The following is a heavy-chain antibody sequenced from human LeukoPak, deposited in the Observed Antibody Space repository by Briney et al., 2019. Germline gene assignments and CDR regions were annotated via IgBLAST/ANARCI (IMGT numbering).Heavy chain of an antibody. Sequence: SETLPLTCAVYGGSFSGYYWSWIRQPPGKGLEWIGEINHSGSTNYNPSLKSRVTISVDTSKNQFSLKLSSVTAADTAVYYCARGQLRYFDWLPSTDFDYWGQGTLATVSS. CDR1: GGSFSGYY. J-gene: IGHJ4*02. CDR3: ARGQLRYFDWLPSTDFDY. CDR2: INHSGST. V-gene: IGHV4-34*01. D-gene: IGHD3-9*01.